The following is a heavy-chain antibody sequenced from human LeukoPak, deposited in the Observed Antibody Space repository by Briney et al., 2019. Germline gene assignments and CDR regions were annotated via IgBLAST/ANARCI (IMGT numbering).Heavy chain of an antibody. CDR1: GYSISSGYY. CDR2: IYHSGST. D-gene: IGHD3-3*01. Sequence: PETLSLTCAVSGYSISSGYYWGWIRQPPGKGLEWIGSIYHSGSTYYNPSLKSRVTISVDTSKNQFSLKLSSVTAADTAVYYCARGISGPIFGVVTPLDYWGQGTLVTVSS. CDR3: ARGISGPIFGVVTPLDY. V-gene: IGHV4-38-2*01. J-gene: IGHJ4*02.